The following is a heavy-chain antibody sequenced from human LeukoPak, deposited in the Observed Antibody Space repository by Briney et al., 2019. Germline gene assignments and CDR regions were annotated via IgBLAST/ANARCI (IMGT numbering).Heavy chain of an antibody. CDR3: ARGGYNPQYYFYGLDV. Sequence: GGSLRLSCAASGFTFSSYSMNWVRQAPGKGLEWVSSISSSSSYIYYADSVKGRFTISRDNAKNSLYLQMSSLRDEDTAVYYCARGGYNPQYYFYGLDVWGQGTTVTVSS. CDR2: ISSSSSYI. J-gene: IGHJ6*02. D-gene: IGHD3-16*01. V-gene: IGHV3-21*01. CDR1: GFTFSSYS.